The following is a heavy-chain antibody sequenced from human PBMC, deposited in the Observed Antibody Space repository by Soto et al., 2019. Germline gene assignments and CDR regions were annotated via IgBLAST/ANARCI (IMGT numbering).Heavy chain of an antibody. D-gene: IGHD3-9*01. Sequence: SETLSLTCTVSGGSISSYYWSWIRQPPGKGLEWIGYVYSGGGTNYSPSFMGRVTISVDTTDNQFSLKLNSVTAADTAVYYCAREKTPISPQYFYYGMDVWGQGTTVTVSS. J-gene: IGHJ6*02. CDR3: AREKTPISPQYFYYGMDV. CDR2: VYSGGGT. V-gene: IGHV4-59*01. CDR1: GGSISSYY.